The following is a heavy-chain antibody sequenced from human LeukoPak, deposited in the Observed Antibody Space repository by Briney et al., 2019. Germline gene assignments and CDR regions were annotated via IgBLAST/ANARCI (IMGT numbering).Heavy chain of an antibody. D-gene: IGHD2-2*01. CDR3: ARTLYCSSTSCYYFDY. Sequence: GESLKISCKGSGYSFTSYWIGWVRQMPGKGLEWMVIIYPGDSDTRYSPSFQGQVTISADKSISTAYLQWSSLKASDTAMYYCARTLYCSSTSCYYFDYWGQGTLVTVSS. J-gene: IGHJ4*02. CDR1: GYSFTSYW. CDR2: IYPGDSDT. V-gene: IGHV5-51*01.